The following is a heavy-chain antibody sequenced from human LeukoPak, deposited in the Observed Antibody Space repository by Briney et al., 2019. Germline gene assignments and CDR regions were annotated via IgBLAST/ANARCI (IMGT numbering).Heavy chain of an antibody. D-gene: IGHD5-18*01. CDR2: IIPILGIA. CDR1: GGTFSSYA. Sequence: RVASVKVSCKASGGTFSSYAISWVRQAPGQGLEWMGRIIPILGIANYAQKFQGRVTITADKSTSTAYMELSSLRSEDTAVYYCARDRWAAMDSFDYWGQGTLVTVSS. CDR3: ARDRWAAMDSFDY. J-gene: IGHJ4*02. V-gene: IGHV1-69*04.